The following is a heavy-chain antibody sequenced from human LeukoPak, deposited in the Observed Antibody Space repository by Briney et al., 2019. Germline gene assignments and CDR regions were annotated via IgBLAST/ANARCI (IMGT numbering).Heavy chain of an antibody. J-gene: IGHJ5*02. CDR3: ARKAPKKAWFDP. Sequence: PSETLSLTCTVSGGSNTSYYWSWIQQPPGKGLEWIGYSHPSGNSNYSPSLKSRVTISIDTSRNQFSLKLSSVTAADTAVYYCARKAPKKAWFDPWGQGTLVTVSS. V-gene: IGHV4-4*09. CDR2: SHPSGNS. CDR1: GGSNTSYY.